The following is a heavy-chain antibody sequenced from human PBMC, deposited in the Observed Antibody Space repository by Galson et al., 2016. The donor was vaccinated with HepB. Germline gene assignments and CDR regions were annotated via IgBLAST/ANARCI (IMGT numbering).Heavy chain of an antibody. CDR3: VKEGYQELSDGAFDN. CDR1: GFTFSSYS. J-gene: IGHJ3*02. Sequence: SLRLSCAASGFTFSSYSMHWVRQAPGKGLEYVSGINSTGGRTYYTDPVKGRFTLSRDNSKNTVYLQMSSLRIEDPAVDFCVKEGYQELSDGAFDNWGQGTMVTVSS. V-gene: IGHV3-64D*06. CDR2: INSTGGRT. D-gene: IGHD2-2*01.